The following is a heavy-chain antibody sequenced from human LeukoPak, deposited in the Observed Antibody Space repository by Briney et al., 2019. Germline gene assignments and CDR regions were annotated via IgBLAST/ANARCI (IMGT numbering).Heavy chain of an antibody. CDR3: AKTLYTSGWNFDY. V-gene: IGHV3-23*01. CDR1: GFTFSIYS. CDR2: ISGSVAST. Sequence: PGGSLRLSCAASGFTFSIYSVNWVRQAPGKGLEWLSAISGSVASTYYADSVKGRFTISRDNSKNTLYLQMNSLRVEDTAIYYCAKTLYTSGWNFDYWGQGTPVTVSS. D-gene: IGHD6-19*01. J-gene: IGHJ4*02.